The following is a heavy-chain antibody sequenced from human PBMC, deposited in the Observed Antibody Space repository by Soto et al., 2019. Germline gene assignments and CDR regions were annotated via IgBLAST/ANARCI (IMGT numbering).Heavy chain of an antibody. CDR2: IWYDGSNK. D-gene: IGHD4-17*01. Sequence: QVQLVESGGGVVQPGRSLRLSCAASGFTFISYGMHWVRQAPGKGLEWVAVIWYDGSNKYYADYVKGRFTIYRDTSKNTLYRQMNSLRAEDTAVYYCASLGGDDYGDYDGGDFAYWGQGTLDTVS. V-gene: IGHV3-33*01. J-gene: IGHJ4*02. CDR3: ASLGGDDYGDYDGGDFAY. CDR1: GFTFISYG.